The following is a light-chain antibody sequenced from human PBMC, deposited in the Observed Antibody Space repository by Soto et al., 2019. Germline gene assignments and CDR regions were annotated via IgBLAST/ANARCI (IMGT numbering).Light chain of an antibody. CDR3: HQYNSWPPGT. Sequence: EIVLTQTPAILSVSPGERDTLSCRASQSISRSLAWYQQKPGQAPRLLISDASTRATGIPARFSGSGSGTEFTLTISSLQSEDFALYYCHQYNSWPPGTFGQGTKVEIK. J-gene: IGKJ2*01. V-gene: IGKV3-15*01. CDR1: QSISRS. CDR2: DAS.